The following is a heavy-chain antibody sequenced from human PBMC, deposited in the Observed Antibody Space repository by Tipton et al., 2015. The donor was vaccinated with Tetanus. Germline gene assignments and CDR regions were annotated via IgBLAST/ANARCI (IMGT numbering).Heavy chain of an antibody. CDR3: VRGGLRGYSDI. CDR1: GFSLGSHW. V-gene: IGHV3-7*01. Sequence: SLRLSCSASGFSLGSHWMTWVRQAPGKGPEWVAEIKEDGSEKYYVGSLKGRFTIFRDNPKNSLFLQMNSLRVEDTAIYYCVRGGLRGYSDIWGRGTMVSV. J-gene: IGHJ3*02. D-gene: IGHD3-22*01. CDR2: IKEDGSEK.